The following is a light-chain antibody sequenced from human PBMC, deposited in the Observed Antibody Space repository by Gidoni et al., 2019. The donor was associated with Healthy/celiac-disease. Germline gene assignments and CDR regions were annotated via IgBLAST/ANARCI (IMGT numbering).Light chain of an antibody. V-gene: IGKV3-20*01. CDR3: QQYGSSP. J-gene: IGKJ4*01. CDR1: QSVSSSY. Sequence: EIVLTQSPGTLSLSPGERATLSCRASQSVSSSYLAWYQQKPGQAPRLLIYGASSRATGIPDRVSGSGSGTDFTLTISRLEAEDFAVYYCQQYGSSPFGGGTKVEIK. CDR2: GAS.